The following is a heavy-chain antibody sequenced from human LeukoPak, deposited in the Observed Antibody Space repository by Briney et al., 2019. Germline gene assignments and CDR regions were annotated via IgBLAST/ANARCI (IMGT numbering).Heavy chain of an antibody. D-gene: IGHD6-19*01. CDR3: AKDWKDSSGWYVLDWEAFDI. CDR1: GITFSSYA. Sequence: GGSLRLSCAASGITFSSYAMHWVRQAPGKGLEWVAVISYDGSNKYYADSVKGRFTISRDNSKNTLYLQMNSLRAEDTAVYYCAKDWKDSSGWYVLDWEAFDIWGQGTMVTVSS. J-gene: IGHJ3*02. V-gene: IGHV3-30*04. CDR2: ISYDGSNK.